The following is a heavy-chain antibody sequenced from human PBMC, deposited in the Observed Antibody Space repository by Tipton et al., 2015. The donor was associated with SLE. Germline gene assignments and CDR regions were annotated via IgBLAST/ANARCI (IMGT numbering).Heavy chain of an antibody. CDR2: ISSSSCYI. J-gene: IGHJ6*04. CDR1: GFTFSTYS. V-gene: IGHV3-21*01. D-gene: IGHD3-3*01. CDR3: AGVPYDDFWRGFMDV. Sequence: SLRLSCAASGFTFSTYSMNWVRQAPGMGLAWVSSISSSSCYIYYADSVKGRFTISRDNAKNALYLQMNSLRAEDTAVYYCAGVPYDDFWRGFMDVWGKGSTVTVFS.